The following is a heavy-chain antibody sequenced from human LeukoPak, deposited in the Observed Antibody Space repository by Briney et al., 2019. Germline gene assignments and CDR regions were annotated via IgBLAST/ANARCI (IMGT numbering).Heavy chain of an antibody. J-gene: IGHJ4*02. CDR1: GGSFSGSY. V-gene: IGHV4-34*01. CDR2: INHSGSI. Sequence: SETLSLTCAVYGGSFSGSYWSWIRQPPGKGLEWIGEINHSGSINYNPSLKSRVTISIDTSKNQFSLKLRSVTAADTAVYYCTRSPPPGATAYGVVDLWGQGTLVTVSS. CDR3: TRSPPPGATAYGVVDL. D-gene: IGHD3-16*01.